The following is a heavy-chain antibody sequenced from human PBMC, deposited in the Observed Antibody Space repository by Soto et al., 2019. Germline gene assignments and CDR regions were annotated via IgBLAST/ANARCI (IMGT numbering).Heavy chain of an antibody. CDR1: GFTFSSYA. Sequence: GGSLRLSCAASGFTFSSYAMSWVRQAPGKGLEWVSAISGSGGSTYYADSVKGRFTISRDNSKNTLYLQMNSLRAEDTAVYYCAKDNSVYSRFLTPTDYFDYWGQGTLVTVSS. J-gene: IGHJ4*02. CDR2: ISGSGGST. D-gene: IGHD6-13*01. V-gene: IGHV3-23*01. CDR3: AKDNSVYSRFLTPTDYFDY.